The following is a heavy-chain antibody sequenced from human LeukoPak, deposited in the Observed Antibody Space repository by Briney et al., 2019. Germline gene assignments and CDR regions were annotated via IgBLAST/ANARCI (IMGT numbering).Heavy chain of an antibody. V-gene: IGHV7-4-1*02. Sequence: ASVKVSCKASGYTFTNYAMNWVRQAPGQGLEWMGWINTNTGNPTYAQGFTGRFAFSLDTSVSTAYLQISSLKADDNAVYDCAREGDSSFGYFDYWGQGTLVTVSS. CDR1: GYTFTNYA. D-gene: IGHD6-13*01. CDR2: INTNTGNP. J-gene: IGHJ4*02. CDR3: AREGDSSFGYFDY.